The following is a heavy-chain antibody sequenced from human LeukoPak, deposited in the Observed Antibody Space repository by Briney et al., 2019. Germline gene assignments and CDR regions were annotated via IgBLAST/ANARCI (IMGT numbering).Heavy chain of an antibody. V-gene: IGHV4-34*01. J-gene: IGHJ4*02. CDR2: INHSGST. CDR3: ARRPRIAARMPSFDC. Sequence: SETQSLTCAVYGGSISGYYWSWIRQPPGKGLEWIGEINHSGSTNYNPSLKSRVTISVDTSKNQFSLKLSSVTAADTAVYYCARRPRIAARMPSFDCWGQGTLVTVSS. CDR1: GGSISGYY. D-gene: IGHD6-6*01.